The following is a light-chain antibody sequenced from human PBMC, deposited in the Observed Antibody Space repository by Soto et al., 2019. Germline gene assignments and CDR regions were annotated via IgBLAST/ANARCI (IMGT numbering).Light chain of an antibody. CDR1: SSDLGNYNF. CDR3: CSSGGSPTYV. J-gene: IGLJ1*01. CDR2: EVS. V-gene: IGLV2-23*02. Sequence: QSALTQSASVSGSPGQSITISCTGTSSDLGNYNFVSWFQQHPGKAPKLVIYEVSNRPSGVSSRFSGSKSGNTASLTISGLKVEDEADYYCCSSGGSPTYVFGTGTKVTVL.